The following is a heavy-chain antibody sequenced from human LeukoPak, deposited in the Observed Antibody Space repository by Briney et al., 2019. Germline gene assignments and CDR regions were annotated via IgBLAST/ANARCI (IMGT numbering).Heavy chain of an antibody. J-gene: IGHJ4*02. CDR3: ARYYYDSSGYSTADTDY. V-gene: IGHV4-38-2*01. CDR2: IYHSGST. D-gene: IGHD3-22*01. Sequence: PSETLSLTCAVSGYSISSGYYWGWIRQPPGKGLEGIGSIYHSGSTYYNPSLKSRVTISVDTSKNQFSLKLSSVTAADTAVYYCARYYYDSSGYSTADTDYWGQGTLVTVSS. CDR1: GYSISSGYY.